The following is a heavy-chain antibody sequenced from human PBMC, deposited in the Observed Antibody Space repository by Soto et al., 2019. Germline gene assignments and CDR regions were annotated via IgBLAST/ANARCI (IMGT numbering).Heavy chain of an antibody. CDR1: GYTFTGYY. CDR3: ASSIYETYYYGMDV. D-gene: IGHD5-12*01. J-gene: IGHJ6*02. CDR2: IIPIFGTA. Sequence: SVKVCCKASGYTFTGYYMHWVRQAPGQGLEWMGGIIPIFGTANYAQKFQGRVTITADESTSTAYMELSSLRSEDTAVYYCASSIYETYYYGMDVWGQGTTVTVSS. V-gene: IGHV1-69*13.